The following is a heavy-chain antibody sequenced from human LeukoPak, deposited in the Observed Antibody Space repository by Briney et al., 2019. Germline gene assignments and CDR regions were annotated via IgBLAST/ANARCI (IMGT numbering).Heavy chain of an antibody. D-gene: IGHD1-26*01. CDR3: ARHYVKGSHRVFDY. Sequence: SETLSLTCTVSGGSISSSSYYWGWIRQPPGKGLEWIGSIYYSGSTYYNPSLKSRVTISVDTSKNQFSLKLSSVTAADTAMYYYARHYVKGSHRVFDYWGQGTLVTVSS. CDR2: IYYSGST. CDR1: GGSISSSSYY. J-gene: IGHJ4*02. V-gene: IGHV4-39*01.